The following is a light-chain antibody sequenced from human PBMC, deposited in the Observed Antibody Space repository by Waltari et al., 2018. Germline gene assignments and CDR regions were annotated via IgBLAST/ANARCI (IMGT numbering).Light chain of an antibody. CDR1: HSDIGYDNF. J-gene: IGLJ2*01. V-gene: IGLV2-14*03. Sequence: QSALTQPASVSGSPGRSVTIYCGGTHSDIGYDNFVSWYQQHPGQAPNLLLYKVTYRPSGVSDRFSCSKSCNTASLTISGLQFEDEADYYCSSKSTDNNVDVVFGVGTQLNV. CDR2: KVT. CDR3: SSKSTDNNVDVV.